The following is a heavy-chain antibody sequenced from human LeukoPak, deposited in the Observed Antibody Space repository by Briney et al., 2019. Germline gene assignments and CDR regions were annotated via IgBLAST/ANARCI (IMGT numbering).Heavy chain of an antibody. CDR2: ISAYNGNT. J-gene: IGHJ4*02. V-gene: IGHV1-18*01. CDR3: ARSPGYSSSWNFDY. CDR1: GYTFTSYG. D-gene: IGHD6-13*01. Sequence: ASVKVSCKASGYTFTSYGISWVRQAPGQGLEWMGWISAYNGNTNYAQKLQGRVTMTTDTSTSTAYMELRSLGSDDTAVYYCARSPGYSSSWNFDYWGQGTLVTVSS.